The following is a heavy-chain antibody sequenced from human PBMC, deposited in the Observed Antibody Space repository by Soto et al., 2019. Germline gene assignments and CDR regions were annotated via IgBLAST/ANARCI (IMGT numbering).Heavy chain of an antibody. CDR3: ARDAPGAAPY. CDR1: GGPIINGDSY. CDR2: INYRGTT. Sequence: SETLSLTCTVSGGPIINGDSYLNWIRQHPEKGLEWMGYINYRGTTNYNPALKSRILISIDASKNQFSLRLTSVTAADTAVYYCARDAPGAAPYWGQGTLVTVSS. D-gene: IGHD6-13*01. V-gene: IGHV4-31*03. J-gene: IGHJ4*02.